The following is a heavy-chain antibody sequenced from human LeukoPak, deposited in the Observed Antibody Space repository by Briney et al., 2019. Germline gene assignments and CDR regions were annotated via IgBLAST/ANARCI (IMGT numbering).Heavy chain of an antibody. CDR1: GFTFIIYG. J-gene: IGHJ4*02. V-gene: IGHV1-18*01. CDR2: ISVHDGKT. D-gene: IGHD2-15*01. Sequence: VASVKVSCKTSGFTFIIYGINWVRQAPGQGPEWMGWISVHDGKTKYAQKFHDRVSLTTDTSTHTAYMELRRLRSDDTAVYYCARVDCSGDECYSEDHWGQGTLVTVSS. CDR3: ARVDCSGDECYSEDH.